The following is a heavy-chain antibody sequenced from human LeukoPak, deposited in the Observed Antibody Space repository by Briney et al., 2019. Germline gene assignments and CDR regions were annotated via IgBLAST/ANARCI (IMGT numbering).Heavy chain of an antibody. V-gene: IGHV4-34*01. CDR3: ARGIWLRPFDY. D-gene: IGHD5-12*01. CDR2: INHSGST. J-gene: IGHJ4*02. CDR1: GGSFSGYY. Sequence: PSETLSLTCAVYGGSFSGYYWSWIRQPPGKGLEWIGEINHSGSTSYNPSLKSRVTISVDTSKNQFSLKLSSVTAAGTAVYYCARGIWLRPFDYWGQGTLVTVSS.